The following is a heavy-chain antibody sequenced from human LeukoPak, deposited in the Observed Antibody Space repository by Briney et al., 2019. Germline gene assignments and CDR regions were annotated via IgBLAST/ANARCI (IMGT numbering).Heavy chain of an antibody. CDR2: ISAYNGNT. CDR1: GYTFTSYG. D-gene: IGHD5-12*01. Sequence: ASVKVSCKASGYTFTSYGISWVRQAPGQGLEWMGWISAYNGNTNYAQKLQGRVTMTTDTSTSTAYMELRSLRSDDTAVYYCARKGYSGYDYGGYFDYWGQGTLVTVSS. V-gene: IGHV1-18*01. J-gene: IGHJ4*02. CDR3: ARKGYSGYDYGGYFDY.